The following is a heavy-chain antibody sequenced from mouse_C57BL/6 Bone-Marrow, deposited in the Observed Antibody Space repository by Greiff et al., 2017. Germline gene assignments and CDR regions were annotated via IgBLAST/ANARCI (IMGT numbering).Heavy chain of an antibody. CDR2: ISSGGSYT. Sequence: DVKLVESGGDLVKPGGSLKLSCAASGFTFSSYGMSWVRQTPDKRLEWVATISSGGSYTYYPDRVKGRFTISRDNAKNTLYLQMISLKSEDTAMYYCARHHPITTVVARPFAYWGQGTLVTVSA. J-gene: IGHJ3*01. D-gene: IGHD1-1*01. CDR1: GFTFSSYG. CDR3: ARHHPITTVVARPFAY. V-gene: IGHV5-6*02.